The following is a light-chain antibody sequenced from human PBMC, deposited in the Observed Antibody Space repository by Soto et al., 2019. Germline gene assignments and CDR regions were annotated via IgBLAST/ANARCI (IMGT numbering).Light chain of an antibody. CDR3: QQYNNWPT. J-gene: IGKJ1*01. CDR1: QSVSSSY. Sequence: EIVLTQSPGTLSLSPGARATLSCRASQSVSSSYLAWYQQKPGQAPRLLIYGASSRATGIPDRFSGSGSATEFTLTISRLEPEDFAVYYCQQYNNWPTFGQGTKVDIK. CDR2: GAS. V-gene: IGKV3-20*01.